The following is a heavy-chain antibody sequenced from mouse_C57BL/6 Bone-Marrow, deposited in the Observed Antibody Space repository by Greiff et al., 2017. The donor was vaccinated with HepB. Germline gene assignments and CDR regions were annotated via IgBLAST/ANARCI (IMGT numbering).Heavy chain of an antibody. CDR1: GYAFRSYW. J-gene: IGHJ2*01. CDR2: IYPGDGDT. CDR3: ARSNYSFYYFDY. Sequence: VQLQQSWAELVKPGASVKISCKASGYAFRSYWMNWVKQRPGKGLEGIGQIYPGDGDTNYNGKFKGKATLTADKSSSTAYMQLSSLTSEDSAVYFCARSNYSFYYFDYWGQGTTLTVSS. V-gene: IGHV1-80*01. D-gene: IGHD2-12*01.